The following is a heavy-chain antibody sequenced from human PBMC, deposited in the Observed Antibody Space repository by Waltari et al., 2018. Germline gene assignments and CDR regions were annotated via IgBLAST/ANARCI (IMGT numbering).Heavy chain of an antibody. CDR1: GFTFSSYS. D-gene: IGHD6-6*01. V-gene: IGHV3-21*01. CDR2: ISSSSSYI. CDR3: ARDLREYDDY. J-gene: IGHJ4*02. Sequence: EVQLVESGGGLVKPGGSLRLSCAASGFTFSSYSMNWVRQAPGKGLEWVSSISSSSSYISYADSVKGRFTISRDNAKNSLYLQMNSLRAEDTAVYYCARDLREYDDYWGQGTLVTVSS.